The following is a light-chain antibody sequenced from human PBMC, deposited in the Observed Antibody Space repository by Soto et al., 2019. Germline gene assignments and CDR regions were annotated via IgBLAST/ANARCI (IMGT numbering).Light chain of an antibody. J-gene: IGLJ1*01. CDR2: YDD. Sequence: SVLTYPRPVYRAPRQRVTISRSGSSFNIGSNAVNWYQQFPGKAPKLLIYYDDLGASGVSARFSGSNTGTSASLGISGLQSEDEADYYCAAWDDSTKSHVCGTGTKVTVL. CDR1: SFNIGSNA. V-gene: IGLV1-36*01. CDR3: AAWDDSTKSHV.